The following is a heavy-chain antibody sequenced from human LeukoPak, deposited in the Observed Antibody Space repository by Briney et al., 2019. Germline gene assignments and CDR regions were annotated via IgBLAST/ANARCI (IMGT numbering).Heavy chain of an antibody. J-gene: IGHJ4*02. CDR3: ARGRIVYYYDSSGSSPYNYFDY. CDR1: GGSISSGSYY. CDR2: IYTSGST. D-gene: IGHD3-22*01. Sequence: SETLSLTCTVSGGSISSGSYYWSWIRQPAGKGLEWIVRIYTSGSTNYNPSLKSRVTISVDTSKYQFSLKLSSVTAADTAVYYCARGRIVYYYDSSGSSPYNYFDYWGQGTLVTVSS. V-gene: IGHV4-61*02.